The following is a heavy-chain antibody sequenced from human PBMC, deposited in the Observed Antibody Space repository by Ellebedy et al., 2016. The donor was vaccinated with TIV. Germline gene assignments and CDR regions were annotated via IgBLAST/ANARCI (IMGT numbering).Heavy chain of an antibody. D-gene: IGHD5-24*01. J-gene: IGHJ4*02. CDR3: ARDKGDDNGSKFDY. CDR1: GFSFSNYW. V-gene: IGHV3-7*03. Sequence: GGSLRLSCAASGFSFSNYWMTWVRQAPGKGLEWVANIKQDGSEKYYVDSVKGRFTISRDNAKQLLYLEMNSLRAEDTAVYYCARDKGDDNGSKFDYWGQGTLVTVSS. CDR2: IKQDGSEK.